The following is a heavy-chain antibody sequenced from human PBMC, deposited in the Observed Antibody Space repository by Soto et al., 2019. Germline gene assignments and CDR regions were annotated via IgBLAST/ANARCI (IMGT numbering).Heavy chain of an antibody. CDR1: GFTFSSYA. CDR3: VKSRGGNNFDFFD. D-gene: IGHD2-15*01. V-gene: IGHV3-64D*06. Sequence: CGSLRLSCSTSGFTFSSYAMHWVRQSPGKGLEYNSGVRGNGDPPFYADSVKGRFTISRDNSKNTAYLQMSSLSADDAAVYYCVKSRGGNNFDFFDWGQGTLVTVSS. J-gene: IGHJ4*02. CDR2: VRGNGDPP.